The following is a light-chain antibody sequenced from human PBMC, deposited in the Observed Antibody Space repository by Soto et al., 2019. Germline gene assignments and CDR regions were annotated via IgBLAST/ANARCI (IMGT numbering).Light chain of an antibody. V-gene: IGKV1-39*01. J-gene: IGKJ4*01. Sequence: QMTQSPSSLFASVGDRVTITCRASQSFSSHLNWYQQKVGQTPRLLIYAASTLQSEVPPRFSGSGSGTEFTLTISGLQREDFATYYSQQSHSAPLTFGGGTKIQI. CDR3: QQSHSAPLT. CDR2: AAS. CDR1: QSFSSH.